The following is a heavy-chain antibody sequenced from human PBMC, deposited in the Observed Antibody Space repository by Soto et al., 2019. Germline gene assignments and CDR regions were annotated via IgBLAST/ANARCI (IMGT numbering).Heavy chain of an antibody. CDR3: ASWYYGSGSYYDSDY. J-gene: IGHJ4*02. Sequence: ASVKVSCKASCYTFTSHGITWVRRAPGQGLEWMGWISAYNGNTNYAQKLQGRVTMTTDTSTSTAYMELRSLRSDDTAVYYCASWYYGSGSYYDSDYWGQGTLVTVSS. D-gene: IGHD3-10*01. V-gene: IGHV1-18*01. CDR2: ISAYNGNT. CDR1: CYTFTSHG.